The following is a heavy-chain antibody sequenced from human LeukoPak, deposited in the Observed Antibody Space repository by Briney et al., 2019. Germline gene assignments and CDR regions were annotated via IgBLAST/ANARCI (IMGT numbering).Heavy chain of an antibody. CDR3: ARAETYSSGWYDAFFDS. V-gene: IGHV4-38-2*02. D-gene: IGHD6-19*01. CDR2: IYHSGNS. CDR1: DYSISSGYY. J-gene: IGHJ4*02. Sequence: SETLSLTCTVSDYSISSGYYWGWIRQPPGKGLEWIGSIYHSGNSYYNPSLKSRATISVDTSKNHFSLKLRSVTAADTAVYYCARAETYSSGWYDAFFDSWGQGTLVTVSS.